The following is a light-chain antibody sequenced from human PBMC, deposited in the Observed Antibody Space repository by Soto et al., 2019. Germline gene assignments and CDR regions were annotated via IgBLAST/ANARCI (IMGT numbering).Light chain of an antibody. CDR3: TPYTSSYIFV. V-gene: IGLV2-8*01. CDR1: SSDVGASEY. J-gene: IGLJ1*01. Sequence: QSALTQPPSASGSPGQSVTISCTGTSSDVGASEYVSWYQQHPGKAPKLMIYQVSKRPSGVPDRFSGSRSGNTASLTVSGLQAEDEADYYCTPYTSSYIFVLGGGTKVTVL. CDR2: QVS.